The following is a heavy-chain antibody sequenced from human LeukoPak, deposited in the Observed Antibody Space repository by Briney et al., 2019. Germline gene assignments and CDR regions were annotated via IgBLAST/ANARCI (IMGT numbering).Heavy chain of an antibody. CDR3: ARRSVGDYGSGSYFDY. CDR1: GGTFSSYA. CDR2: IIPIFGTA. D-gene: IGHD3-10*01. J-gene: IGHJ4*02. V-gene: IGHV1-69*06. Sequence: GSSVKVSCKASGGTFSSYAISWVRRAPGQGLEWMGGIIPIFGTANYAQKFQGRVTITADKSTSTAYMELSSLRSEDTAVYYCARRSVGDYGSGSYFDYWGQGTLVTVSS.